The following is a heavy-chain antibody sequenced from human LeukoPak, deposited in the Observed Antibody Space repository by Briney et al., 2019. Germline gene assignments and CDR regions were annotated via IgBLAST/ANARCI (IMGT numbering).Heavy chain of an antibody. J-gene: IGHJ3*01. Sequence: ASVKVSCKASGYTLTCYYMHWVRQAPGQGLEWMGVINPSDGGTSYAQKFQGRVAMTRDTSTSTVYMELSSLRSEDTAVYYCARDPCGDYYDSSGSCAFDFWGQGTMVIVSS. CDR3: ARDPCGDYYDSSGSCAFDF. D-gene: IGHD3-22*01. CDR2: INPSDGGT. CDR1: GYTLTCYY. V-gene: IGHV1-46*01.